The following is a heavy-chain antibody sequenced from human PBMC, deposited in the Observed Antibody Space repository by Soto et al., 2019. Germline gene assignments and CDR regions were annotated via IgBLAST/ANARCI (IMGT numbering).Heavy chain of an antibody. J-gene: IGHJ4*02. CDR1: GFSLSTSGMC. V-gene: IGHV2-70*01. Sequence: SGPTLVNPTQTLTLTCTFSGFSLSTSGMCVSWIRQPPGKALEWLALIDWDDDKYYSTSLKTRLTISKDTSKNQVVLTMTNMDPVDTATYYCARILYAPYSSRWRQFDYWDQGTLVTVSS. CDR2: IDWDDDK. D-gene: IGHD6-13*01. CDR3: ARILYAPYSSRWRQFDY.